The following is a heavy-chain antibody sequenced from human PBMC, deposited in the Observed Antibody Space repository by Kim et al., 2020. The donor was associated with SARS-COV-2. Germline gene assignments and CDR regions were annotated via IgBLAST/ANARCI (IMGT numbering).Heavy chain of an antibody. CDR3: ARDAISRFSVELRYFDY. CDR2: IYYSGST. V-gene: IGHV4-31*03. Sequence: SETLSLTCTVSGGSISSGGYYWSWIRQHPGKGLEWIGYIYYSGSTYYNPSLKSRVTISVDTSKNQFSLKLSSVTAADTAVYYCARDAISRFSVELRYFDYWGQGTLVTVSS. J-gene: IGHJ4*02. CDR1: GGSISSGGYY. D-gene: IGHD1-7*01.